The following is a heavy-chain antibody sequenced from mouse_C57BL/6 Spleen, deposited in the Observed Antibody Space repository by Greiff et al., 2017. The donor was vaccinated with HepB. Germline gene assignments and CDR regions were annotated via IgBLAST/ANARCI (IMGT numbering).Heavy chain of an antibody. J-gene: IGHJ1*03. CDR1: GYAFSSYW. Sequence: VQLVESGAELVKPGASVKISCKASGYAFSSYWMNWVKQRPGKGLEWIGQIYPGDGDTNYNGKFKGKATLTADKSSSTAYMQLSSLTSEDSAVYFCAREDYYYGSSWYFDVWGTGTTVTVSS. V-gene: IGHV1-80*01. CDR2: IYPGDGDT. CDR3: AREDYYYGSSWYFDV. D-gene: IGHD1-1*01.